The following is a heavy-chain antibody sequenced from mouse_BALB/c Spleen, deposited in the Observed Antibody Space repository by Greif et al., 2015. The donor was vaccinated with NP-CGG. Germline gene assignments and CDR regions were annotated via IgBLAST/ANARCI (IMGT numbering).Heavy chain of an antibody. CDR3: ARIGYYSAWFAY. Sequence: VQLQQSGAELVRPGTSVKVSCKASGYAFTNYLIEWVKQRPGQGLEWIGVINPGSGGTNYNEKFKGKATLTADKSSSTAYMQLSSLTSDDSAVYFCARIGYYSAWFAYWGQGTLVTVSA. J-gene: IGHJ3*01. CDR1: GYAFTNYL. V-gene: IGHV1-54*01. CDR2: INPGSGGT. D-gene: IGHD2-3*01.